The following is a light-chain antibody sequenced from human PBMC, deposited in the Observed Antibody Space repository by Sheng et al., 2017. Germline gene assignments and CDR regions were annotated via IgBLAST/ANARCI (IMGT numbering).Light chain of an antibody. CDR3: GTWDTDLTGVV. Sequence: QSVLTQPPSVSAAPGQKVIISCSGISSNIGINYVCWYQQLPGKAPKLLIYQDDKRPSGIPDRFSGSKSGTSATLGISGLQTGDEADYFCGTWDTDLTGVVFGGGTKVTVL. V-gene: IGLV1-51*02. CDR2: QDD. CDR1: SSNIGINY. J-gene: IGLJ2*01.